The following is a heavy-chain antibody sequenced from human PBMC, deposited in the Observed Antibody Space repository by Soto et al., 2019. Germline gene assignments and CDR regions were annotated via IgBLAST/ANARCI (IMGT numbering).Heavy chain of an antibody. CDR2: ISHDGSNK. V-gene: IGHV3-30-3*01. Sequence: GGYLILSCAASGFTFSNYFMHWVRQAPGKGLEWVAVISHDGSNKYYADSVKGRFSISRDKSKNTLYLQMNSLRPEDTAVYYCARDLGCAYDVFFDYGRQGTKITV. CDR3: ARDLGCAYDVFFDY. D-gene: IGHD5-12*01. J-gene: IGHJ4*02. CDR1: GFTFSNYF.